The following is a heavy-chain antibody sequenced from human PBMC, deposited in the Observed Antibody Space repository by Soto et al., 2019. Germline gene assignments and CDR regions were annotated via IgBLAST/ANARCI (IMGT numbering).Heavy chain of an antibody. CDR1: GFTFDDYA. D-gene: IGHD2-15*01. V-gene: IGHV3-9*01. J-gene: IGHJ6*03. CDR2: ISWNSGSI. Sequence: GGSLRLSCAASGFTFDDYAMHWVRQAPGKGLEWVSGISWNSGSIGYADSVKGRFTISRDNAKNSLYLQMNSLRAEDTALYYCSKAQSTPGYCSGGSCRYYYMDVWGKGTTVTVSS. CDR3: SKAQSTPGYCSGGSCRYYYMDV.